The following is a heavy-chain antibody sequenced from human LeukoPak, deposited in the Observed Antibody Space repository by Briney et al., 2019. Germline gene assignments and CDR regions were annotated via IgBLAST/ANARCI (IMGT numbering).Heavy chain of an antibody. V-gene: IGHV3-21*01. J-gene: IGHJ6*04. Sequence: GGSLRLSCAASGFTFSSYSMNWVRQAPGKGLEWVSSISSSSYIYYADSVKGRFTISRDNAESSLYLQMNSLRAEDTAVYYCARDLGYGDPYYYYYGMDVWGKGTTVTVSS. CDR3: ARDLGYGDPYYYYYGMDV. CDR1: GFTFSSYS. CDR2: ISSSSYI. D-gene: IGHD4-17*01.